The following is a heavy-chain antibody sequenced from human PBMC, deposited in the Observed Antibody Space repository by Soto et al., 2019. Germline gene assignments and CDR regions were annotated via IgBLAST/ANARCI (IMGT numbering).Heavy chain of an antibody. CDR2: IIPIFGTA. V-gene: IGHV1-69*13. D-gene: IGHD3-10*01. CDR3: ATKTSMARGVIITFGPFDI. J-gene: IGHJ3*02. Sequence: GASVKVSCKASGGTFSSYAISWVRQAPGQGLEWMGGIIPIFGTANYAQKFQGRVTITADESTSTAYMELSSLRCEDTAVYYCATKTSMARGVIITFGPFDIWGQGTMVTVSS. CDR1: GGTFSSYA.